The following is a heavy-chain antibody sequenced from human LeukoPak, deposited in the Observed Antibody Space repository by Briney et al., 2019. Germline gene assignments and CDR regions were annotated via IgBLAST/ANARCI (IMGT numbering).Heavy chain of an antibody. D-gene: IGHD2-2*01. V-gene: IGHV1-2*02. Sequence: GASVKVSCKASGYTFTGYYMHWVRQAPGQGLEWMGWINPNSGGTNYAQKFQGRVTMTRDTSISTAYVELSRLRSDDTAVYYCARGLGYCSSTSCPRKGFDAFDIWGQGTMVTVSS. CDR2: INPNSGGT. CDR3: ARGLGYCSSTSCPRKGFDAFDI. CDR1: GYTFTGYY. J-gene: IGHJ3*02.